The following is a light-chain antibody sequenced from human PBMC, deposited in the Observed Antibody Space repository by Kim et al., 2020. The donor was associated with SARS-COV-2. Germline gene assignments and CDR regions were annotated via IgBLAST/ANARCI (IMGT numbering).Light chain of an antibody. CDR1: QSISSW. CDR2: DAS. Sequence: SASVGYRVTSTCRASQSISSWLAWYQQKPGKAPKLLIYDASSLESGVPSRFSGSGSGTEFTLTISSLQPDDFATYYCQQYNSYPYTFGQGTKLEI. J-gene: IGKJ2*01. V-gene: IGKV1-5*01. CDR3: QQYNSYPYT.